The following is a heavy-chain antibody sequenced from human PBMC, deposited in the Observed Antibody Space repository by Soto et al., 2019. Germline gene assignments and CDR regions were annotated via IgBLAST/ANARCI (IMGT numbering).Heavy chain of an antibody. Sequence: PGGSLRLSCAASGFTFDDYAMHWVRQAPGKGLEWVSGISWNSGSIGYADSVKGRFTISRDNAKNSLYLQMNSLRAEDTALYYCAKDSAFRYFDWLPKTPFDYWGQGTRVTVSS. V-gene: IGHV3-9*01. D-gene: IGHD3-9*01. J-gene: IGHJ4*02. CDR1: GFTFDDYA. CDR2: ISWNSGSI. CDR3: AKDSAFRYFDWLPKTPFDY.